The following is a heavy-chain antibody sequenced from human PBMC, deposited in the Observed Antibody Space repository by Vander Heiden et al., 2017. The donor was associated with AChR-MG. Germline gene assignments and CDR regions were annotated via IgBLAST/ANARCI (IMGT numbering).Heavy chain of an antibody. CDR3: ARGRTGYSYGDSIDY. D-gene: IGHD5-18*01. CDR1: GFTVGSNY. Sequence: EVQLVETGGGLIQPGGSLRLSCSAFGFTVGSNYMSWVRQAPGKGLEWVSVIYSGGSTYYADSVKGRFTISRDNSKNTLYLQMNSLRAEDTAVYYCARGRTGYSYGDSIDYWGQGTLVTVSS. J-gene: IGHJ4*02. CDR2: IYSGGST. V-gene: IGHV3-53*02.